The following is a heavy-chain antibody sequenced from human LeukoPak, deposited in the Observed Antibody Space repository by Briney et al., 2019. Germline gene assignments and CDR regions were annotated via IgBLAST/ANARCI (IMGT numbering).Heavy chain of an antibody. CDR2: ISTTSSRSYI. J-gene: IGHJ6*03. Sequence: GGSLRLACAAYGFTFSSYSMNWVRQAPGEGLEWVSSISTTSSRSYIHYVDSMKGRFTISPANAKTSLYPQMTSPTAEDTAVYYCARFMAGYSYMDVWGKGTTVTVSS. D-gene: IGHD3-10*01. CDR3: ARFMAGYSYMDV. CDR1: GFTFSSYS. V-gene: IGHV3-21*01.